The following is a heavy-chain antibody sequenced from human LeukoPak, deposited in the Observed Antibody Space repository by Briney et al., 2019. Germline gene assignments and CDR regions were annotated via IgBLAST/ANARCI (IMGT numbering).Heavy chain of an antibody. CDR3: ARDVRGRTPLKLGMKWFDP. CDR1: GFTFSDYY. CDR2: ISNSGDTR. V-gene: IGHV3-11*01. J-gene: IGHJ5*02. D-gene: IGHD7-27*01. Sequence: GGSLRLSCAASGFTFSDYYMSWIRQAPGKGLEWLAYISNSGDTRKYADSVTGRFTFSRDNAKNSVFLQMNSLRAEDSGVYYCARDVRGRTPLKLGMKWFDPWGQGTRVTVSS.